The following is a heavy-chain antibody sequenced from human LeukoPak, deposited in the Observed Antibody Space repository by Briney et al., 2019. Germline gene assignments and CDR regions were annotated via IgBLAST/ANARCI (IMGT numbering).Heavy chain of an antibody. V-gene: IGHV5-51*01. Sequence: GESLKISCKGSGYNFISYWTGWVRQVPGKGLEWMGTIYPSASDTRYSPSFQGQVTMSADKSINTAYLQWSSLKASDTAIYYCARSSCYGGCWFDPWGQGTLVTVSS. D-gene: IGHD2-2*01. CDR2: IYPSASDT. CDR1: GYNFISYW. CDR3: ARSSCYGGCWFDP. J-gene: IGHJ5*02.